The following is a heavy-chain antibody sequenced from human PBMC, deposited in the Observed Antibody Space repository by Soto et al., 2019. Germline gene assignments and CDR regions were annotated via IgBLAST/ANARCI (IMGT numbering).Heavy chain of an antibody. D-gene: IGHD3-10*01. CDR3: GREAFGEIDY. CDR2: IYYSGST. J-gene: IGHJ4*02. Sequence: SETLSLTCTVSGGSISSYYWSWIRQPPGKGLEWIGYIYYSGSTNYNPSLKSRVTISVDTSKNQFSLKLSSVTAADTAVYYCGREAFGEIDYWGQGTLVTGS. CDR1: GGSISSYY. V-gene: IGHV4-59*12.